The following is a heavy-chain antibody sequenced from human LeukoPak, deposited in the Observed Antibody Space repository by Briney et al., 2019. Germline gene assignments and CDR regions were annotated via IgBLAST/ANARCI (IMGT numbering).Heavy chain of an antibody. Sequence: GGSLSLSCAASGFTFSSYAMSWVRQAPGKGLEWVSVISGSGGSTYYADSVKGRFTISRDNSKNTLYLQMNSLRAEDTAVYYCARVWIQLWPDYFDYWGQGTLVTVSS. D-gene: IGHD5-18*01. CDR2: ISGSGGST. V-gene: IGHV3-23*01. J-gene: IGHJ4*02. CDR3: ARVWIQLWPDYFDY. CDR1: GFTFSSYA.